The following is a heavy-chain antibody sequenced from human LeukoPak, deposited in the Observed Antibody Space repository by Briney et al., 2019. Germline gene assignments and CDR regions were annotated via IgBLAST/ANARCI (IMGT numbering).Heavy chain of an antibody. J-gene: IGHJ4*02. CDR3: ARVMIVGAFDY. D-gene: IGHD3-22*01. CDR2: IYYSGST. CDR1: GGSISSGDYY. Sequence: SETLSLTCTVSGGSISSGDYYWSWIRQPPGKGLEWIGYIYYSGSTYYNPSLESRVTISVDTSKNQFSLKLSSVTAADTAVYYCARVMIVGAFDYWGQGTLVTVSS. V-gene: IGHV4-30-4*01.